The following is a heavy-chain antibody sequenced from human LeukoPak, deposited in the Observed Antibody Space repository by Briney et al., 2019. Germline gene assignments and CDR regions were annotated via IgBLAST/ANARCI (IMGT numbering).Heavy chain of an antibody. CDR2: IYYSGST. D-gene: IGHD2-15*01. Sequence: PSETLSLTCTVSGGSISSYYWSWIRQPPGKGLEWIGYIYYSGSTNYNPSLKSRVTLSVDTSRNQFSLKLSSVTAADTAVYYCAGCSGGSCYDWFDPWGQGTLVTVSS. V-gene: IGHV4-59*01. CDR3: AGCSGGSCYDWFDP. CDR1: GGSISSYY. J-gene: IGHJ5*02.